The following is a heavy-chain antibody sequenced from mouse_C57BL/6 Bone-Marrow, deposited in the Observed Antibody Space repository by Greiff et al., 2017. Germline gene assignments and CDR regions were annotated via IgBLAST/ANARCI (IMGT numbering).Heavy chain of an antibody. Sequence: VQLQQPGAELVRPGTSVKLSCKASGYTFTSYWMHWVKQRPGQGLEWIGGIDPSDSYTNYNQKFKGKATLTVDTSSSTAYMQLSSLTSEDSAVYYCARSYYYGSSWIYWGQGTTLTVSS. V-gene: IGHV1-59*01. CDR1: GYTFTSYW. D-gene: IGHD1-1*01. CDR2: IDPSDSYT. J-gene: IGHJ2*01. CDR3: ARSYYYGSSWIY.